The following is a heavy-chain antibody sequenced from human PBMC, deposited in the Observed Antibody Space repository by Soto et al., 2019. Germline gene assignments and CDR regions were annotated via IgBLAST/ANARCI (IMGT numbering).Heavy chain of an antibody. CDR1: GGSISSYY. D-gene: IGHD4-17*01. CDR2: IYYSGST. Sequence: SETLSLTCTVSGGSISSYYWSWIRQPPGKGLEWIGYIYYSGSTNYNPSLKSRVTISVDTSKNQFSLKLSSVTAADTAVYYCARTTVTKTLDYWGQGTLVTVSS. J-gene: IGHJ4*02. V-gene: IGHV4-59*01. CDR3: ARTTVTKTLDY.